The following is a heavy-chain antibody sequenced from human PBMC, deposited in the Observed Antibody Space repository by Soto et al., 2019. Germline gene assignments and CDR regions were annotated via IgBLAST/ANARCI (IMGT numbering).Heavy chain of an antibody. J-gene: IGHJ4*02. CDR3: AREDILGARSFDY. V-gene: IGHV3-48*01. CDR1: GFTFSCYS. D-gene: IGHD5-12*01. Sequence: GGSLRLSCATSGFTFSCYSMNWVRQAPGKGLEWLSYISSRSKTIFYADSVRGRFTVSRDNAENSLSLLMNSLRAEDTAVYYCAREDILGARSFDYWGQGTVVTVSS. CDR2: ISSRSKTI.